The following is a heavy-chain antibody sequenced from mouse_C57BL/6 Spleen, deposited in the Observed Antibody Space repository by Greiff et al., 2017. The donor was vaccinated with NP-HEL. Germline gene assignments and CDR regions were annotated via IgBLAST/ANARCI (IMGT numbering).Heavy chain of an antibody. Sequence: VQLQQSGAELVRPGASVKLSCKASGYTFTDYYINWVKQRPGQGLEWIARIYPGSGNTYYNEKFKGKATLTAEKSSSTAYRQLSSLTSEDSAVYFCARDYYGSSYYAMDYWGQGTSVTVSS. D-gene: IGHD1-1*01. CDR2: IYPGSGNT. J-gene: IGHJ4*01. CDR1: GYTFTDYY. CDR3: ARDYYGSSYYAMDY. V-gene: IGHV1-76*01.